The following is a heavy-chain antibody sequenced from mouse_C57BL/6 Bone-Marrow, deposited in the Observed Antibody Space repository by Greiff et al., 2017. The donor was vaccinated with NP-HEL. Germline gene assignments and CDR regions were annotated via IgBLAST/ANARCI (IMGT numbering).Heavy chain of an antibody. CDR3: ARQAGMGDYDYYAMDY. Sequence: QVQLQQPGAELVKPGASVKMSCKASGYTFTSYWITWVKQRPGQGLEWIGDIYPGSGSTNYNEKFKSKATLTVDTSSSTAYMQLSSLTSEDAAVYYCARQAGMGDYDYYAMDYWGQGTSVTVSS. CDR2: IYPGSGST. J-gene: IGHJ4*01. D-gene: IGHD2-4*01. CDR1: GYTFTSYW. V-gene: IGHV1-55*01.